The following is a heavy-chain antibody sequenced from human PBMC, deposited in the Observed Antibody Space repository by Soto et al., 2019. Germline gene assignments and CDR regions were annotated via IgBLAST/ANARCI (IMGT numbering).Heavy chain of an antibody. D-gene: IGHD3-10*01. J-gene: IGHJ4*02. CDR2: ISAYNGNT. CDR3: ARDRKYYYGSGSRCYYFDY. CDR1: GYTFTSYG. Sequence: GASVKVSCKASGYTFTSYGISWVRQAPGRGLEWMGWISAYNGNTNYAQKLQGRVTMTTDTSTSTAYMELRSLRSDDTAVYYCARDRKYYYGSGSRCYYFDYWGQGTLVTVSS. V-gene: IGHV1-18*01.